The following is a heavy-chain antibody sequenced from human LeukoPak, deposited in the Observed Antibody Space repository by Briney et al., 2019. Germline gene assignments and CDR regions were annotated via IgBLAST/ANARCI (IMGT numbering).Heavy chain of an antibody. J-gene: IGHJ6*02. CDR3: ARGAEGGAADFWSGYLHNYYYYGMDV. Sequence: ASVKVSCKASGYTFTSYGICWVRQAPGQGLEWMGWISAYNGNTNYAQELQGRVIMTTDTSTSTAYMELRSLRSDDTAVYYCARGAEGGAADFWSGYLHNYYYYGMDVWGQGTTVTVSS. V-gene: IGHV1-18*01. CDR2: ISAYNGNT. CDR1: GYTFTSYG. D-gene: IGHD3-3*01.